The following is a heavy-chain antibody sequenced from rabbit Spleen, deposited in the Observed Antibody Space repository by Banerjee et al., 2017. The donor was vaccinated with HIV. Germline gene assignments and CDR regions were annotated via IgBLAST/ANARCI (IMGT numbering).Heavy chain of an antibody. CDR2: IEVGSSDFT. CDR3: ARDLTGVIGWNFSV. V-gene: IGHV1S40*01. Sequence: EESGGGLVKPGASLTLTCTASGVSFSFSSYMCWVRQAPGKGLEWIACIEVGSSDFTYFATWAKGRFTISKTSSTTVTLQMTSLTAADTATYFCARDLTGVIGWNFSVWGQGTLVTVS. D-gene: IGHD1-1*01. J-gene: IGHJ3*01. CDR1: GVSFSFSSY.